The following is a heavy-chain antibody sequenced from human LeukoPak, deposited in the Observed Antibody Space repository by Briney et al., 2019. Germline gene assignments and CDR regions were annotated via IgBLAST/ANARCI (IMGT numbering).Heavy chain of an antibody. J-gene: IGHJ4*02. D-gene: IGHD5-12*01. CDR2: ISSSSSYI. CDR3: ARALEIVATITPSDY. CDR1: GFTFSSYS. V-gene: IGHV3-21*01. Sequence: KPGGSLRLSSAASGFTFSSYSMNWVRQAPGKGLEWVSSISSSSSYIYYGDSVKGRFTISRDNAKNTLYLQMNSLRAEDTAVYYGARALEIVATITPSDYWGEGTLVTVSS.